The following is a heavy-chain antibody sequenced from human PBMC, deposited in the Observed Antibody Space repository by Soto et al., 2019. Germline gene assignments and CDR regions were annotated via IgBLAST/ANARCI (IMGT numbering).Heavy chain of an antibody. CDR2: FDPEDGET. Sequence: GASVKVSCKVSGYTLTELSMHWVRQAPGKGLEWMGGFDPEDGETIYAQKFQGRVTMTEDTSTDTAYMELSSLRSEDTAVYYCATRPMYSGRPEAFDIWGKGTMVTGSS. CDR3: ATRPMYSGRPEAFDI. J-gene: IGHJ3*02. V-gene: IGHV1-24*01. D-gene: IGHD1-26*01. CDR1: GYTLTELS.